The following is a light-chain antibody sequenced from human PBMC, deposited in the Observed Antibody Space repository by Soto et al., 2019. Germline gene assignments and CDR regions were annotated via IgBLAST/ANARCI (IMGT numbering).Light chain of an antibody. J-gene: IGKJ4*01. CDR1: QAISNY. V-gene: IGKV1-27*01. CDR2: AAS. Sequence: DIQMTQSPSSLSASVGDRVTITCRASQAISNYFAWYQQKPGTVPTLLISAASTLQSGVPSRFSGSGSGTDFTLNISSLQPEDVASYYRQKFNAVPTFGGGTKVEI. CDR3: QKFNAVPT.